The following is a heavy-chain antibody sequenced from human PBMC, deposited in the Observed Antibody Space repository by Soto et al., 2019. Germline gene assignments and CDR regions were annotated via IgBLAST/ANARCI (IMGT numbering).Heavy chain of an antibody. CDR1: GGSISSYY. V-gene: IGHV4-59*01. Sequence: SSETLSLTCTVSGGSISSYYWSWIRRPPGKGLEWIGYIYNSGSTHSNPSLQSRVTISVDTSKNQFSLELSSVTAADTGIYYCARARITMVREVIKYNMDVWGQGTTVTVSS. CDR2: IYNSGST. J-gene: IGHJ6*02. CDR3: ARARITMVREVIKYNMDV. D-gene: IGHD3-10*01.